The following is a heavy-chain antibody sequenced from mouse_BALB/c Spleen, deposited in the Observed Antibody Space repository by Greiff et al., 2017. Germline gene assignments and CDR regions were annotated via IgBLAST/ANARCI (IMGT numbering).Heavy chain of an antibody. J-gene: IGHJ4*01. CDR1: GYTFSSYW. D-gene: IGHD1-2*01. Sequence: VQLQQSGAELMKPGASVKISCKATGYTFSSYWIEWVKQRPGHGLEWIGEILPGSGSTNYNEKFKGKATFTADTSSNTAYMQLSSLTSEDSAVYYCARGLTANAMDYWGQGTSVTVSS. CDR3: ARGLTANAMDY. CDR2: ILPGSGST. V-gene: IGHV1-9*01.